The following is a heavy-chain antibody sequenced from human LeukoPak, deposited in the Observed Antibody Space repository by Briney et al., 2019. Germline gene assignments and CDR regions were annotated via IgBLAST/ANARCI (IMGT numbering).Heavy chain of an antibody. CDR3: ARDYSYYDTPFGNRAFYI. V-gene: IGHV4-59*01. Sequence: SETLSLTCTVSGGSISGYYWSWIRQPPGXGLQWIGYIYYSGSTNYNPSLKSRVTISVDTSKNQFSLKLSSVTAADTAVYYCARDYSYYDTPFGNRAFYIWGPVTMVTVSS. J-gene: IGHJ3*02. D-gene: IGHD3-22*01. CDR2: IYYSGST. CDR1: GGSISGYY.